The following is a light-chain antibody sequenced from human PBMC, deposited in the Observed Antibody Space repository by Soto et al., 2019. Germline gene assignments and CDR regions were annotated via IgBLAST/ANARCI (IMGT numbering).Light chain of an antibody. J-gene: IGKJ1*01. V-gene: IGKV3-15*01. Sequence: VVTQSPATLSVFPGETATLSCRASQSVSSDLAWYQQRPGQAPRLLIYGASTRATGIPARFRGSGSGTDFRLTISSLQSEDFATYHCQHHNTSHPKMAFGRGTKVEIK. CDR1: QSVSSD. CDR3: QHHNTSHPKMA. CDR2: GAS.